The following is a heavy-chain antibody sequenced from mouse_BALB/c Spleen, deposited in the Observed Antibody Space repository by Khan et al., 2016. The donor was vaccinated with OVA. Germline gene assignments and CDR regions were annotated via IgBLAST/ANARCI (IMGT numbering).Heavy chain of an antibody. V-gene: IGHV5-17*02. J-gene: IGHJ1*01. CDR3: ARYDGYYWYFDV. CDR1: GFTFSSFG. Sequence: EVELVESGGGSVQPGGSRKLSCAASGFTFSSFGMHWVRQAPEKGLEWVAYISSGSSTIYYADTVKGRFTISRDNPKNTLFLQMTSLRSEDTAMYYCARYDGYYWYFDVWGAGTTVTVSS. CDR2: ISSGSSTI. D-gene: IGHD2-3*01.